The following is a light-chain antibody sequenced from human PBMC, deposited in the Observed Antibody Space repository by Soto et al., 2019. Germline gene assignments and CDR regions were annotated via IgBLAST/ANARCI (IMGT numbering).Light chain of an antibody. Sequence: QSALTQPASLSGSPGQSITISCTGNNSDIGAYNFVSWYQQHPGKAPKLMLYDVNIRPSGVSNRFSGSKSGNTASLTISGLQAEDEADYYCTSWTTSTTMIFGGGTKLTVL. J-gene: IGLJ2*01. CDR2: DVN. V-gene: IGLV2-14*03. CDR1: NSDIGAYNF. CDR3: TSWTTSTTMI.